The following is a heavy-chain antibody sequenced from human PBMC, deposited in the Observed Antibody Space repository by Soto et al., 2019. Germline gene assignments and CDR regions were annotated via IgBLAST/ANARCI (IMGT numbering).Heavy chain of an antibody. D-gene: IGHD2-2*01. J-gene: IGHJ6*03. V-gene: IGHV5-51*01. CDR3: ARHVVPAAMSAGDYYYYMDV. CDR2: IYPGDSDT. CDR1: GYSFTSYW. Sequence: GESLKISCKGSGYSFTSYWIGWVRQMPGKGLEWMGIIYPGDSDTRYSPSFQGQVTISADKSISTAYLQWSSLKASDTAMYYCARHVVPAAMSAGDYYYYMDVWGKGTTVTVSS.